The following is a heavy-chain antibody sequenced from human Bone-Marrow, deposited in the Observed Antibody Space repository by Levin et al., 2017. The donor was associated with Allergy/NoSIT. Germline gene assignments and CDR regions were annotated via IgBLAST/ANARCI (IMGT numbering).Heavy chain of an antibody. J-gene: IGHJ4*02. D-gene: IGHD3-10*01. CDR2: ISANSGDT. Sequence: SVKVSCKTSGYTFTRYGISWVRQAPGQGLEWMAWISANSGDTKYAQKVQGRLTVTTDTSTTTGYMELRSLRSDDTAVYYCARVGYYGSGSYDSWGQGTLVTVSS. V-gene: IGHV1-18*01. CDR1: GYTFTRYG. CDR3: ARVGYYGSGSYDS.